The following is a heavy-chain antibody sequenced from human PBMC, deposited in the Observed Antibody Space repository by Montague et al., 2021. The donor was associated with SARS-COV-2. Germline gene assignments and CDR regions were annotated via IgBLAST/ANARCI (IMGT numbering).Heavy chain of an antibody. CDR1: GGSISSPDYY. Sequence: SETLSLTCTVSGGSISSPDYYWGWIRQSPGKGLEWIGSISYAGSTYYNSSLRSRVSFSMDTSKNHFSLSLNFVTAADTAVYFCARQLPSYCGTNKCYPYYFDAWGQGALVTVSS. CDR2: ISYAGST. D-gene: IGHD2-21*01. J-gene: IGHJ4*02. CDR3: ARQLPSYCGTNKCYPYYFDA. V-gene: IGHV4-39*01.